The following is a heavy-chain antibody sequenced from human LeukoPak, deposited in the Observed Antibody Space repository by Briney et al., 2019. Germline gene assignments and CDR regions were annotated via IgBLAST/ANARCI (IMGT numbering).Heavy chain of an antibody. CDR1: GGSFSGYY. D-gene: IGHD3-22*01. Sequence: PSETLSLTCAVYGGSFSGYYWSWIRQPPGKGLEWIGEINHSGSTNYNPSLKSRVTISVDTSKNQFSLKLSSVTAADTAVYYCARGHPDSMIVVLDAFDIWGQGTMVTVSS. J-gene: IGHJ3*02. V-gene: IGHV4-34*01. CDR2: INHSGST. CDR3: ARGHPDSMIVVLDAFDI.